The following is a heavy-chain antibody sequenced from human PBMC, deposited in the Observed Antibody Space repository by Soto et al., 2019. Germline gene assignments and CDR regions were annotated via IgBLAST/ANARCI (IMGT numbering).Heavy chain of an antibody. V-gene: IGHV4-59*01. CDR1: GGSISSYY. J-gene: IGHJ4*02. Sequence: QVRLQESGPGLVKPSETLSLTCTVSGGSISSYYWSWIRQPPGRGLEWIGDIYYSGNTNSNPSLKSRVTISVGTSRSQFSLELKSVTAADTAVYYCARALSYHDVLTGRGWVFYFDYWGQGARVTVSS. D-gene: IGHD3-9*01. CDR3: ARALSYHDVLTGRGWVFYFDY. CDR2: IYYSGNT.